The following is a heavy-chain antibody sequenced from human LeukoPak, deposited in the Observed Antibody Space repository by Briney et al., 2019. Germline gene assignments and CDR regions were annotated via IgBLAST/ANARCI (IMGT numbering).Heavy chain of an antibody. CDR3: AKTTNYYDSSGYYRARWTDDAFDI. D-gene: IGHD3-22*01. V-gene: IGHV3-23*01. Sequence: PGGSLRLSCAASGFTFSSYAMSWVRQAPGKGLEWVSAISGSGGSTYYADSVKGRFTISRDNSKNTLYLQMNSLRAEDTAVYYCAKTTNYYDSSGYYRARWTDDAFDIWGQGTMVTVSS. CDR2: ISGSGGST. J-gene: IGHJ3*02. CDR1: GFTFSSYA.